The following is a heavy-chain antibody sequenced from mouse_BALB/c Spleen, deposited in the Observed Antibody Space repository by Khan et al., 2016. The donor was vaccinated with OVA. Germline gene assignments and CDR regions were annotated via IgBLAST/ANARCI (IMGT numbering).Heavy chain of an antibody. D-gene: IGHD1-1*02. Sequence: QVQLQQSKAELVRPGVSVKISCKASGYTFTDYAMHWVKQRHVKSLEWIGVISTNYGDADYNQKFQGKASMTVDRSSSTVYMELARLTSEDSAIYYCVRGGKFAYWGQGTLVTVSA. J-gene: IGHJ3*01. CDR2: ISTNYGDA. CDR1: GYTFTDYA. CDR3: VRGGKFAY. V-gene: IGHV1S137*01.